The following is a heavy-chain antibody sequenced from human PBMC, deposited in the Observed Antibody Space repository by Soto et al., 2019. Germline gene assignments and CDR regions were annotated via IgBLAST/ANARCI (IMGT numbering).Heavy chain of an antibody. CDR2: IYYSGST. Sequence: QVQLQESGPGLVKPSETLSLTCTVSGGSISSYYWSWIRQPPGKGLEWIGYIYYSGSTNYNPSLKSRVTISVDTSKNQFSLKLSSVTAADTAVYYCARDGFRRQQAYYYYYGMDVWGQGTTVTVSS. D-gene: IGHD6-13*01. CDR3: ARDGFRRQQAYYYYYGMDV. V-gene: IGHV4-59*01. J-gene: IGHJ6*02. CDR1: GGSISSYY.